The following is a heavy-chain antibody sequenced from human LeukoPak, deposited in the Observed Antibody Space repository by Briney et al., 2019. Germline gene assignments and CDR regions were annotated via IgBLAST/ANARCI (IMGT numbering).Heavy chain of an antibody. V-gene: IGHV4-4*02. D-gene: IGHD2-2*01. Sequence: PSETLSLTCAVSGGSISSSDWWSWVRQPPGKGLEWIGEIYHSGTTSYNPSLKSRVTISVDKSKNQFSLKLSSVTAADTAVYYCARIGEDIVVVPAARNYYYYYYMDVWGKGTTVTISS. CDR3: ARIGEDIVVVPAARNYYYYYYMDV. CDR1: GGSISSSDW. J-gene: IGHJ6*03. CDR2: IYHSGTT.